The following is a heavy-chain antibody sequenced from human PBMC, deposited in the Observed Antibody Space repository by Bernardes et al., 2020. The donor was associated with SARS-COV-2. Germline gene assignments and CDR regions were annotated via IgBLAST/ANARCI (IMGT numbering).Heavy chain of an antibody. V-gene: IGHV3-30*04. CDR1: GFTFSSYA. Sequence: GGPLFLSCAASGFTFSSYAMHWVRQAPGQGLEWVAVISYDGSNKYYADSVKGRFTISRDNSKNTLYLQMNSLRAEDTAVYYCATRSDDAFDIWGQGTMVTVSS. J-gene: IGHJ3*02. CDR2: ISYDGSNK. CDR3: ATRSDDAFDI.